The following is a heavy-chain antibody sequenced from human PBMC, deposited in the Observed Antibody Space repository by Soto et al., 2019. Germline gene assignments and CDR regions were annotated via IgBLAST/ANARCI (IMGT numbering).Heavy chain of an antibody. V-gene: IGHV4-4*07. CDR3: ARDRLPRWRTDGMDV. J-gene: IGHJ6*02. Sequence: QVQLQESGPGLVKPSETLSLTCTVSGGSISSYYWRWIRQPAGKGLAWIGRIYTSGSTNYNPSLKSRVTMSVDTSKNQFSLKLSSVTAADTAVYYCARDRLPRWRTDGMDVWGQGTTVTVSS. D-gene: IGHD6-13*01. CDR1: GGSISSYY. CDR2: IYTSGST.